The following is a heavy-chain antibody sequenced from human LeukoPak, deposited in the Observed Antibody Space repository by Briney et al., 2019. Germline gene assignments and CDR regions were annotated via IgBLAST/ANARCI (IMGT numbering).Heavy chain of an antibody. CDR3: ARDSGSYLQPTDY. Sequence: GGSLRLSCAASGFTFSSYAMTWVRQAPGKGLQWVSTISVSGENTYYADSVKGRFSISRDNSKNTLYLQMDSLRAEDTAVYHCARDSGSYLQPTDYWGQGTLVTVSS. CDR1: GFTFSSYA. J-gene: IGHJ4*02. CDR2: ISVSGENT. D-gene: IGHD1-26*01. V-gene: IGHV3-23*01.